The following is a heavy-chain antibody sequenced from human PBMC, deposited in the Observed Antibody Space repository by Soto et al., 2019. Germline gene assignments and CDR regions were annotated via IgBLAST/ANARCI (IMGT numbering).Heavy chain of an antibody. CDR2: VDHSGST. CDR1: GGSFSDHY. J-gene: IGHJ3*02. CDR3: AGGNGRFLEWSFAIRGSFDI. D-gene: IGHD3-3*01. Sequence: QVQLHQWGAGLLKPSETLSLTCAVYGGSFSDHYWTWIRQLPGKGLEWIGEVDHSGSTNYNPSLKSRVTISVDPSKNQFSLKLISVTAADTAVFYCAGGNGRFLEWSFAIRGSFDIWGQGTVVTVSS. V-gene: IGHV4-34*01.